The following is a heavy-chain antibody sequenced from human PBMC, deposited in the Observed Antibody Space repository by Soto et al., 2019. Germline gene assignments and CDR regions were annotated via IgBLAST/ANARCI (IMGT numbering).Heavy chain of an antibody. CDR1: GFTFSSYW. J-gene: IGHJ6*03. CDR3: ARDGSYYYYYYMDV. CDR2: IKQDGSEK. Sequence: GGSLRLSCAASGFTFSSYWMSWVRQAPGKGPEWVANIKQDGSEKYYVDSVKGRFTISRDNAKNSLYLQMNSLRAEDTAVYYCARDGSYYYYYYMDVWGKGTTVTVSS. V-gene: IGHV3-7*01. D-gene: IGHD1-1*01.